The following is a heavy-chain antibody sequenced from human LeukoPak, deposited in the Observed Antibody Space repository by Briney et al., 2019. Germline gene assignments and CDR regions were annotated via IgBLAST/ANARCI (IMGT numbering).Heavy chain of an antibody. CDR1: GYTFTSYG. J-gene: IGHJ4*02. Sequence: ASLKVSCKASGYTFTSYGISWVRQAPGQGLEWMGWISAYNGNTNYIQKVQGRVTMTTDTSTSTAYMELRSLRSDDTAVYYCARGRYYGSGWYYFDYWGQGTLVTVSS. CDR3: ARGRYYGSGWYYFDY. D-gene: IGHD6-19*01. CDR2: ISAYNGNT. V-gene: IGHV1-18*01.